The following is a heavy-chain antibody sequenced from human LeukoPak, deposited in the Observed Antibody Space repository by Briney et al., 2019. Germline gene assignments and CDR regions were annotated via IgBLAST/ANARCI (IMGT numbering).Heavy chain of an antibody. D-gene: IGHD1-1*01. CDR2: INPGGVSR. CDR1: GFTFTTYS. CDR3: AKDRAGTPWAD. J-gene: IGHJ4*02. Sequence: GGSLRLSCAASGFTFTTYSMTWVRQAPGKGLEWVSSINPGGVSRYYADSVRGRFTISRDNSENTVSLQMNSLRTDDTAMYYCAKDRAGTPWADWGLGTLVTVSS. V-gene: IGHV3-23*01.